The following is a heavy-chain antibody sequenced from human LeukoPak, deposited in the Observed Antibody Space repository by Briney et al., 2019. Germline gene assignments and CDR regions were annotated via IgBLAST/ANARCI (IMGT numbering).Heavy chain of an antibody. J-gene: IGHJ4*02. CDR3: ARDLRVVATTPGGY. D-gene: IGHD5-12*01. V-gene: IGHV1-18*01. Sequence: ASVKVSCKASGYTFTCFGFSWVRQAPGQGLEWMGWISAHNGNTNYAQKLQGRVTLTTDTSTSTAYMELRSLRSDDTAVYYCARDLRVVATTPGGYWGQGTLVTVSS. CDR2: ISAHNGNT. CDR1: GYTFTCFG.